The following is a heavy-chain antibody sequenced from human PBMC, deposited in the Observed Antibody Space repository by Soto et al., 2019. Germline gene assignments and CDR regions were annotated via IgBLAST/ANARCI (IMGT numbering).Heavy chain of an antibody. J-gene: IGHJ4*02. CDR2: IYYSGIT. V-gene: IGHV4-31*03. D-gene: IGHD4-17*01. Sequence: QVQLQESGPGLVKPSQTLSLTCIVSGCSISSGGYYGNWIRQYPGKGLVWIGYIYYSGITYSSPSLSSRVIRSVDTSKNQVSLKLSSVTAADTSVYYCASSPTMTTVFDHWGQGTLVTVSS. CDR1: GCSISSGGYY. CDR3: ASSPTMTTVFDH.